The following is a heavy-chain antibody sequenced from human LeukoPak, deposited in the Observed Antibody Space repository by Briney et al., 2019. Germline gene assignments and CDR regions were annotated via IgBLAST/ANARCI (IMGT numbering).Heavy chain of an antibody. CDR1: ASLTLST. CDR3: GGVLNWMFPTGGGYLAL. V-gene: IGHV3-30*03. D-gene: IGHD2-8*01. Sequence: GGSLRLLHPRASLTLSTISTESARQAPGRGLEWLSGISYDGQHKDFADSVKGRITISRDNSKNSHFLQNTILQTEDTAICCHGGVLNWMFPTGGGYLALWGRGSLVTVSS. J-gene: IGHJ2*01. CDR2: ISYDGQHK.